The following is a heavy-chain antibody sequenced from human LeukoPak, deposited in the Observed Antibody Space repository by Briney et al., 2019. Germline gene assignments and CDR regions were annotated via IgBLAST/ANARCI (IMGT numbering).Heavy chain of an antibody. Sequence: ASVKVSCKASGYTFTSYDINWVRQATGQGLEWMGWMNPNSGNTGYAQKFQGRVTITADESTSTAYMELSSLRSEDTAVYYCAKSNHYYDMDVWGKGTSVTVSS. CDR2: MNPNSGNT. V-gene: IGHV1-8*01. J-gene: IGHJ6*03. CDR3: AKSNHYYDMDV. CDR1: GYTFTSYD.